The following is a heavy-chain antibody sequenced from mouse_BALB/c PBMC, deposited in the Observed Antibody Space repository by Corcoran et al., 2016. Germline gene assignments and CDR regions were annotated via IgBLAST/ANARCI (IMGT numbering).Heavy chain of an antibody. CDR3: ARGYGNFAWVAD. D-gene: IGHD2-10*02. J-gene: IGHJ3*01. CDR2: IDPANGNT. CDR1: GFNIKDTY. Sequence: EVQLQQSGAELVKPGASVKLSCTASGFNIKDTYMHWVKQRPEQGLEWIGRIDPANGNTKYDPKFQGKATITADTSSNTAYLQLSSLTSEDTAVEYWARGYGNFAWVADWGQGTLVTVSA. V-gene: IGHV14-3*02.